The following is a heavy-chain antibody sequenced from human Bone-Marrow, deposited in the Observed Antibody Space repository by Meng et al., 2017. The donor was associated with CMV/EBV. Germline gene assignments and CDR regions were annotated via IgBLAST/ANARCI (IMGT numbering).Heavy chain of an antibody. D-gene: IGHD2-2*01. V-gene: IGHV3-30*03. CDR3: ASDIGVVPAASGTYYYYGMDV. CDR2: ISYDGSNK. Sequence: GESLKISFAASGFTFSSYSMNWVRQAPGKGLEWVAVISYDGSNKYYADSVKGRSTISRDNSKNTLYLQMNSLRAEDRAVYYCASDIGVVPAASGTYYYYGMDVWGQGTTVTVSS. CDR1: GFTFSSYS. J-gene: IGHJ6*02.